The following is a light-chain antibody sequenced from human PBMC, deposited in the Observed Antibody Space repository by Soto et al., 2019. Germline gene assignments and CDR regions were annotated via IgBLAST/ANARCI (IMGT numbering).Light chain of an antibody. J-gene: IGLJ1*01. Sequence: QSALTQPASVSGSPGQSITISCTGTSSDVGGYKYVSWYQQYPGKAPELMIYEVSHRPSGVSNRFSGSKSDNTASLTISGLQAEDEADYYCSSYTSISTLYVFGTGTKLTVL. CDR1: SSDVGGYKY. CDR3: SSYTSISTLYV. V-gene: IGLV2-14*01. CDR2: EVS.